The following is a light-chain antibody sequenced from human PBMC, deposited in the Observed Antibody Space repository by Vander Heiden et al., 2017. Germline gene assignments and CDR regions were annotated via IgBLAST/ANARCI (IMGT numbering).Light chain of an antibody. CDR3: RRGTHWPHT. J-gene: IGKJ2*01. CDR1: QSLVSSDGDTN. V-gene: IGKV2-30*01. Sequence: DVVMTQSPLSLPVTLGQPASISCSSTQSLVSSDGDTNLQWFQQRPGQSPRRLIYKVSIRDSGVPDRFSDSGSGTDFTLKISRVEAEDVGVYYCRRGTHWPHTFGQGTKLEIK. CDR2: KVS.